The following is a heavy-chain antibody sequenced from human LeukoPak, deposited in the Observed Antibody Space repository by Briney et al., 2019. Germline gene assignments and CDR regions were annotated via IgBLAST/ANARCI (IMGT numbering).Heavy chain of an antibody. V-gene: IGHV3-23*01. J-gene: IGHJ4*02. CDR1: GFTFSSYA. CDR3: AKHVVAAAGTFYFDY. Sequence: GGSLRLSCAASGFTFSSYAMSWVRQAPGKGLEWVSTISNSGGGTYYADFVKGQFTISGDNSKNTLYLQMNSLGAEDTAVYCCAKHVVAAAGTFYFDYWGQGTLVTVSS. CDR2: ISNSGGGT. D-gene: IGHD6-13*01.